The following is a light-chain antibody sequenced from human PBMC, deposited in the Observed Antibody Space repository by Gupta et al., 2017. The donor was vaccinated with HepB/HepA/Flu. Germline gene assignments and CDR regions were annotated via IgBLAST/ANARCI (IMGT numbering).Light chain of an antibody. J-gene: IGKJ4*01. CDR2: AAS. CDR1: QSISSY. CDR3: QQRNSYLLT. Sequence: DIQLTQSPSFLSASVGDRVTITCRASQSISSYLAWYQQKPGKAPKLLIYAASTLQSGVPSRFTGSGSGTEFTLTISSLQPEDFATYYCQQRNSYLLTFGGGTKVEIK. V-gene: IGKV1-9*01.